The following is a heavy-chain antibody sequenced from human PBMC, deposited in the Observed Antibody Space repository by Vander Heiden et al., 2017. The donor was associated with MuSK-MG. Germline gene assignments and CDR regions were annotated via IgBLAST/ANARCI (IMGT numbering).Heavy chain of an antibody. CDR3: AVQLSGVVT. V-gene: IGHV3-74*01. CDR1: GFTFSKTW. Sequence: EVQLVESGGDLVHSGGSLRLSCAASGFTFSKTWMHWVRQAPRQGLVWVSHISGDGMSTNYADSVKGRFTISRDNAKNTLYMKMNILRAEDTALYYCAVQLSGVVTWGQGTLITVSS. J-gene: IGHJ5*02. CDR2: ISGDGMST. D-gene: IGHD3-10*01.